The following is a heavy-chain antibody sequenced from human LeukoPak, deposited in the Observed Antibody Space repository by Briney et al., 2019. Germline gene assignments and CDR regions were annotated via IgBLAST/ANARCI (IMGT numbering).Heavy chain of an antibody. CDR1: GFTFSSYG. CDR3: AREGGIQLQKPTN. Sequence: GGSLRLSCAASGFTFSSYGMHWVRQAPGKGLEWVAVILYDGSNKSYADSVKGRFTISRDNSKNTLYLQMNSLRVEDTAVYYCAREGGIQLQKPTNWGQGTLVTVSS. J-gene: IGHJ4*02. CDR2: ILYDGSNK. V-gene: IGHV3-30*03. D-gene: IGHD5-18*01.